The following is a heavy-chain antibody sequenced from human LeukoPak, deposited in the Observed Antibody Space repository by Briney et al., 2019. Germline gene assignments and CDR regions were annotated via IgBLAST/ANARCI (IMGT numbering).Heavy chain of an antibody. J-gene: IGHJ6*02. CDR2: VYYTGST. CDR1: GGSVTSGGYY. CDR3: ARIAAGRYGMDV. Sequence: SETLSLTCTVSGGSVTSGGYYWSWIRQHPGKGLEGIGYVYYTGSTYYNPSLKSRVTISPDTSKNQFSLKVSSVTAADTAVYYCARIAAGRYGMDVWGQGTTVTVSS. V-gene: IGHV4-31*03. D-gene: IGHD6-13*01.